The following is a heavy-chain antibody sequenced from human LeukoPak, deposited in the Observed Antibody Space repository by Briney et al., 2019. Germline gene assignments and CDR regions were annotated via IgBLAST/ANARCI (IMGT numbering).Heavy chain of an antibody. Sequence: SETLSLTCTVSGGSINSHFWSWIRPPPRKGMEWVGYIYYSGSTKYNPSLQSRVTISVDTSESNFSLKLTSVTAADTAVYYCARLLDNDSSGYPDTFDMWGQGTVVIVSS. D-gene: IGHD3-22*01. J-gene: IGHJ3*02. CDR2: IYYSGST. CDR3: ARLLDNDSSGYPDTFDM. CDR1: GGSINSHF. V-gene: IGHV4-59*11.